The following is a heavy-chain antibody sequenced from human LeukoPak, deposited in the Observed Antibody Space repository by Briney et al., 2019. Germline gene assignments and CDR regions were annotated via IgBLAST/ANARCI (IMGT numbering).Heavy chain of an antibody. CDR3: ARGLYDSSDYYYFDY. J-gene: IGHJ4*02. CDR1: SGSISTSNYY. Sequence: SETLSLTCTVSSGSISTSNYYWGWVRQPPGKALEWIGNIFYSGSTYYSPSLKSRVTISLDTSRNQFSLKLNSVTAADTAVYYCARGLYDSSDYYYFDYWGQGTLVTVSS. D-gene: IGHD3-22*01. CDR2: IFYSGST. V-gene: IGHV4-39*07.